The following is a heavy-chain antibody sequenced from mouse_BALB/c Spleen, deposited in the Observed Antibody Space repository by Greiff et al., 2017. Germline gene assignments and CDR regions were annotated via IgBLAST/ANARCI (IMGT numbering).Heavy chain of an antibody. CDR1: GYSFTSYW. Sequence: VQLQQSGTVLARPGASVKMSCKASGYSFTSYWMHWVKQRPGQGLEWIGAIYPGNSDTSYNQKFKGKAKLTAVTSASTAYMELSSLTNEDSAVYYCTGYRYDVYAMDYWGQGTSVTVSS. V-gene: IGHV1-5*01. D-gene: IGHD2-14*01. CDR3: TGYRYDVYAMDY. J-gene: IGHJ4*01. CDR2: IYPGNSDT.